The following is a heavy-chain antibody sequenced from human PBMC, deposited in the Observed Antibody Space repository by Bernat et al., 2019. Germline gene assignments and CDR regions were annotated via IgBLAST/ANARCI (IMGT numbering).Heavy chain of an antibody. D-gene: IGHD4-11*01. CDR1: GGSFSGYY. CDR3: ARGFSNSANFGNWFDP. Sequence: QVQLQQWGAGLLKPSETLSLTCAVYGGSFSGYYWSWICQPPGKGLEWIGEINHSGSTNYNPSLKSRVTISVDTSKNQFSLKQSSVTAADTAVYYCARGFSNSANFGNWFDPWGQGTLVTVSS. V-gene: IGHV4-34*01. CDR2: INHSGST. J-gene: IGHJ5*02.